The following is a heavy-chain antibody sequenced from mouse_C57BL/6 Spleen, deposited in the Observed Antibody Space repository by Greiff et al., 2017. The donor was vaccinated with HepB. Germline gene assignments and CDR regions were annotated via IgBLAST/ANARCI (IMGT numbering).Heavy chain of an antibody. CDR1: GYTFTSYG. CDR2: IYPRRGNT. J-gene: IGHJ2*01. CDR3: ARIITTVVDPYYFDY. Sequence: VKLMESGAELARPGASVKLSCKASGYTFTSYGISWVKQRTGQGLEWIGEIYPRRGNTYYNEKFKGKATLTADKSSSTAYMELRSLTSEDSAVYFCARIITTVVDPYYFDYWGQGTTLTVSS. V-gene: IGHV1-81*01. D-gene: IGHD1-1*01.